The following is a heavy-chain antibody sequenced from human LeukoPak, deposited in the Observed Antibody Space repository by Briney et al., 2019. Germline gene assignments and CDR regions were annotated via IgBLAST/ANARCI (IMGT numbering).Heavy chain of an antibody. J-gene: IGHJ5*02. CDR1: GGSFSGYY. Sequence: SETLSLTCAVYGGSFSGYYWSWIRQPPGKGLEWIGEINHSGSTNYNPSLKSRVTISVDTSKNQFSLKLSSVTAADTAVYYCARGGRRHYYGSGSYYNVDNWFDPWGQGTLVTVSS. CDR3: ARGGRRHYYGSGSYYNVDNWFDP. V-gene: IGHV4-34*01. CDR2: INHSGST. D-gene: IGHD3-10*01.